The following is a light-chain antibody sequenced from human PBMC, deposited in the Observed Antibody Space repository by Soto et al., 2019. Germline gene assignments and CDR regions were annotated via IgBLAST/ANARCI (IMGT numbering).Light chain of an antibody. J-gene: IGLJ1*01. CDR3: SSYTSSTTPFV. Sequence: QSALTQPASVSGSPGQSITISCTGTSSDVGAYDYVSWYQQHPGKAPKLMIYEVSNRPSRVSTRFSGSKSGNTASLTISGLQAEDEAEYYCSSYTSSTTPFVFGTGTKGTVL. CDR2: EVS. CDR1: SSDVGAYDY. V-gene: IGLV2-14*01.